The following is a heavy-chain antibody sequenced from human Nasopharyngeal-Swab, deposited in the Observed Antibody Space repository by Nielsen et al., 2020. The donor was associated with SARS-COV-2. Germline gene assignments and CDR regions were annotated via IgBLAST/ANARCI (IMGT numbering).Heavy chain of an antibody. D-gene: IGHD5-12*01. CDR1: GFTVSSNY. V-gene: IGHV3-53*01. J-gene: IGHJ4*02. Sequence: GGSLRLSCAASGFTVSSNYMSWVRQAPGKGLAWVSVIYSGGSTYYADSVKGRFTISRDNSKNTLYLQMNSLRAEDTAVYYCARDRGGYDYPFDYWGQGTLVTVSS. CDR3: ARDRGGYDYPFDY. CDR2: IYSGGST.